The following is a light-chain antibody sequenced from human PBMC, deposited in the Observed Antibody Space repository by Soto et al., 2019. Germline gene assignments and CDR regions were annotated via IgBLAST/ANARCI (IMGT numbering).Light chain of an antibody. CDR3: QQYGSSPIT. V-gene: IGKV3-20*01. J-gene: IGKJ5*01. CDR2: GAS. CDR1: QSVSSSY. Sequence: ESVLTQSPGTLSLSPGERATLSCRASQSVSSSYLAWYQQQPGQAPRLLIYGASSRATGIPDRFSGSGSRTDFTLTISRLEPEDFAVYYCQQYGSSPITVGQGTRLEIK.